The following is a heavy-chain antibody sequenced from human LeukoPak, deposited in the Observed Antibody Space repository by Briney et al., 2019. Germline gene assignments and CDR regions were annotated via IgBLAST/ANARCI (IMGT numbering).Heavy chain of an antibody. D-gene: IGHD3-3*01. CDR2: ISSSSSYI. J-gene: IGHJ6*02. V-gene: IGHV3-21*01. CDR1: GFTFSSYS. CDR3: ASLYYDFWSDPGYYYGMDV. Sequence: PGGSLRLSCAASGFTFSSYSMNWVRQAPGKGLEWVSPISSSSSYIYYADSVKGRFTISRDNAKNSLYLQMNSLRAEDTAVYYCASLYYDFWSDPGYYYGMDVWGQGTTVTVSS.